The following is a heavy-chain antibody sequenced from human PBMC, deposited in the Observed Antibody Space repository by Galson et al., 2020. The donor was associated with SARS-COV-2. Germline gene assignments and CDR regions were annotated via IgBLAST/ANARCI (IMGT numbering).Heavy chain of an antibody. Sequence: ETSETLSLTCAVYGGSFSGYYWSWIRQPPGKGLEWIGEINHSGSTNYNPSLKSRVTISVDTSKNQFSLKLSSVTAADTAVYYCARGLGVRGVLMVYATSRYYYGMDVWGQGTTVTVSS. CDR1: GGSFSGYY. J-gene: IGHJ6*02. CDR3: ARGLGVRGVLMVYATSRYYYGMDV. V-gene: IGHV4-34*01. D-gene: IGHD2-8*01. CDR2: INHSGST.